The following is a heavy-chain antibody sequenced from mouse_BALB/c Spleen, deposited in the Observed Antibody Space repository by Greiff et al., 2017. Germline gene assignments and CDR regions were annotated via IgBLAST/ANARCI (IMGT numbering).Heavy chain of an antibody. CDR1: GYTFTSYY. V-gene: IGHV1S81*02. D-gene: IGHD2-1*01. CDR3: SYGNYIYYYAMDY. Sequence: QVQLQQPGAELVKPGASVKLSCKASGYTFTSYYMYWVKQRPGQGLEWIGGINPSNGGTNFNEKFKSKATLTVDKSSSTAYMQLSSLTSEDSAVYYCSYGNYIYYYAMDYWGQGTSVTVSS. J-gene: IGHJ4*01. CDR2: INPSNGGT.